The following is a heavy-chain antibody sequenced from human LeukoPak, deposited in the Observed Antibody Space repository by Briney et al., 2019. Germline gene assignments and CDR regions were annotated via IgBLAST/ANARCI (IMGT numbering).Heavy chain of an antibody. Sequence: ASVKVSCKASGYTFTSYGISWVRQAPGQGLEWMGWISAYNGNTNYAQKLQGRVTMTTDTSTSTAYMELRSLRSDDTAVYYCAMEFRNGYNSAFDYWGQGTLVTVSS. CDR3: AMEFRNGYNSAFDY. D-gene: IGHD5-24*01. V-gene: IGHV1-18*01. CDR2: ISAYNGNT. CDR1: GYTFTSYG. J-gene: IGHJ4*02.